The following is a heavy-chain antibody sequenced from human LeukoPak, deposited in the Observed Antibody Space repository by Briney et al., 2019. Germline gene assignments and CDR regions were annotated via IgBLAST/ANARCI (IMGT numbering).Heavy chain of an antibody. CDR3: VTRAFIAGPDS. Sequence: ASVKVSSKVSGDTLTELSMHWVRQAPGKGLEWMGSFDPDDGETHFAQSFQGRVTMTEDISTDTAYMELISLRSEDTAVYFCVTRAFIAGPDSWGQGTLVIVSS. CDR1: GDTLTELS. J-gene: IGHJ4*02. CDR2: FDPDDGET. V-gene: IGHV1-24*01. D-gene: IGHD6-13*01.